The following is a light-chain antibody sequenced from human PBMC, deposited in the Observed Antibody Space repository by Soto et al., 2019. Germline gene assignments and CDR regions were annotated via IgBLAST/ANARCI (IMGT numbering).Light chain of an antibody. Sequence: EIVVTQSPVTLSLSPGERATLSCRASQSVGSTYLAWYQQKPGQAPRLLIYGASSRATGIPDRFSGSGSGTDFTLTISRLEPEDFAVYYCQQYGSSPRTFGQGTKVDIK. CDR2: GAS. V-gene: IGKV3-20*01. J-gene: IGKJ1*01. CDR3: QQYGSSPRT. CDR1: QSVGSTY.